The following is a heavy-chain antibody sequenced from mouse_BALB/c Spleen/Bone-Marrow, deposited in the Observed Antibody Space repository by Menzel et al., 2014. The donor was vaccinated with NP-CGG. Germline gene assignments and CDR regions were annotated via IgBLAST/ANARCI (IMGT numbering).Heavy chain of an antibody. J-gene: IGHJ3*01. CDR2: IDPENGDT. CDR1: GFNIKDYY. D-gene: IGHD1-2*01. CDR3: NAQNYGYGAWFAY. Sequence: GQLQQSGAELVRSGASVKLSCTASGFNIKDYYMHWVKQRPEQGLEWIGWIDPENGDTEYAPKFQGKATMTADTSSNTAYLQLSSLTSEDTAVYYCNAQNYGYGAWFAYWGQGTLVTVSA. V-gene: IGHV14-4*02.